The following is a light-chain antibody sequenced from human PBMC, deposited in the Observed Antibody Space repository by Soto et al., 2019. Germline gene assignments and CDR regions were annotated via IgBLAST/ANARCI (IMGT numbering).Light chain of an antibody. CDR1: QNINYW. V-gene: IGKV1-5*01. Sequence: DIQMTQSPSTLSASVGDRVTITCRTSQNINYWLAWYQHKLGSPPKLPIFDASNLGRGVPSRFSGGGSGTQFTLNISSLRPDDVATYYCQQYSGPRTFGQGTKVEIK. CDR3: QQYSGPRT. CDR2: DAS. J-gene: IGKJ1*01.